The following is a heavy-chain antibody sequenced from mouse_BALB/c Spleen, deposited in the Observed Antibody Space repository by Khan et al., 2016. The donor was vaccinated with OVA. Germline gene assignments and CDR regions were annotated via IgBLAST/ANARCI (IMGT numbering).Heavy chain of an antibody. CDR2: ISSAGTYT. V-gene: IGHV5-9-3*01. Sequence: EVQLVESGGGLVKPGGSLKLSCSASGFTFSTFVMSWVRQTPERRLEWVATISSAGTYTYYSDSVKGRFTISRDNAKNTLYLKMNSLRSEGTAMYYCTNGNYGWFAYWCQGTLVTVSA. CDR1: GFTFSTFV. CDR3: TNGNYGWFAY. J-gene: IGHJ3*01. D-gene: IGHD2-1*01.